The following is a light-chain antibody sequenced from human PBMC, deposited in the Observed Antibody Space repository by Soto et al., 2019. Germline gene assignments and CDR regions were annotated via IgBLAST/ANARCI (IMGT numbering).Light chain of an antibody. Sequence: QSALTQPASVSGSPGQSITISCTGTSSDVGSYNLVSWYQQHPGKAPKLMIYEVSKRPSGVSNRFSGSKSGNTASLTISGLQAEDEADYYCGSYAGSRTFDVVFGGGTQLTVL. CDR3: GSYAGSRTFDVV. CDR1: SSDVGSYNL. J-gene: IGLJ2*01. CDR2: EVS. V-gene: IGLV2-23*02.